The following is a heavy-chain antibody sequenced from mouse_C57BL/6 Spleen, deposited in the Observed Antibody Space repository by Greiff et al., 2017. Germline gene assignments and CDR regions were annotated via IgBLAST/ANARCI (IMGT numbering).Heavy chain of an antibody. V-gene: IGHV1-5*01. CDR3: TNYGSSYWYFDV. D-gene: IGHD1-1*01. J-gene: IGHJ1*03. Sequence: EVKLVESGTVLARPGASVKMSCKTSGYTFTSYWMHWVKQRPGQGLEWIGAIYPGNSDTSYNQQFKGKAKLTAVTSASTAYMELSSLTNEDAAVYYCTNYGSSYWYFDVWGTGTTVTGSS. CDR1: GYTFTSYW. CDR2: IYPGNSDT.